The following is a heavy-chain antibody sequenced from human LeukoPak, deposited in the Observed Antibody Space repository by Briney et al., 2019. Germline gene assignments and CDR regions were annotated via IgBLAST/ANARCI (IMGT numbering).Heavy chain of an antibody. CDR2: IKSKTDGGTT. J-gene: IGHJ4*02. V-gene: IGHV3-15*01. Sequence: GGSLRLSCAASGFTFSNAWMSWVRQAPGKGLEWVGRIKSKTDGGTTDYAAPVKGRFTISRDDSKNTLYLQVNSLKTEDTAVYYCTTVRSSGYFHFDYWGQGTLVTVSS. D-gene: IGHD3-22*01. CDR1: GFTFSNAW. CDR3: TTVRSSGYFHFDY.